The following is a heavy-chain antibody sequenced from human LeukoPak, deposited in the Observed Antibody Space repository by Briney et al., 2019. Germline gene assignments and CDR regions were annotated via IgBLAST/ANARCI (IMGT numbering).Heavy chain of an antibody. D-gene: IGHD1-14*01. CDR1: GGSISSYY. CDR3: ARGTGHHADV. J-gene: IGHJ6*02. Sequence: PSETLSLTCTVSGGSISSYYWSWIRQPPGKGLEWIGYIYYSGSTYYNPSLKSRVTISVDTSKNQFSLKLSSVTAADTAVYYCARGTGHHADVWGQGTTVTVSS. V-gene: IGHV4-59*08. CDR2: IYYSGST.